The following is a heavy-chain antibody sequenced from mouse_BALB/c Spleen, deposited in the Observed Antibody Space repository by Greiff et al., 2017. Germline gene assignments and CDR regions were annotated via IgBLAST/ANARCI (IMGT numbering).Heavy chain of an antibody. CDR2: IWGDGST. J-gene: IGHJ3*01. D-gene: IGHD1-2*01. CDR3: AGGVYGYPFAY. Sequence: VQGEESGPGLVAPSQSLSITCTVSGFSLTGYGVNWVRQPPGKGLEWLGMIWGDGSTDYYSALNSRLSISKDNSKSQVFLKMNSLQTDDTARYYCAGGVYGYPFAYWGQGTLVTVSA. V-gene: IGHV2-6-7*01. CDR1: GFSLTGYG.